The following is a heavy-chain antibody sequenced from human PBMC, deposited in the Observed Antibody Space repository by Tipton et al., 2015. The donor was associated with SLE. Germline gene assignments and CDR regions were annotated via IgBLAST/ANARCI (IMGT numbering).Heavy chain of an antibody. J-gene: IGHJ3*02. Sequence: GSLRLSCAASGFTFSSYSMNWVRQAPGKGLEWVSSISSSSSYIYYADSVKGRFTISRDNAKNSLYLQMNSLRAEDTAVYYCARDPGLYCSGGSCYGDAFDIWGQGTMVTVSS. V-gene: IGHV3-21*03. CDR3: ARDPGLYCSGGSCYGDAFDI. CDR2: ISSSSSYI. CDR1: GFTFSSYS. D-gene: IGHD2-15*01.